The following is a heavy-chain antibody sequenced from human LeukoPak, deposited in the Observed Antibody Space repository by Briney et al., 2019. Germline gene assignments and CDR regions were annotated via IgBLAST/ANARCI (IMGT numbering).Heavy chain of an antibody. D-gene: IGHD2-21*02. J-gene: IGHJ4*02. CDR1: GGSFSGYY. CDR3: ASGVTAKLDY. Sequence: SETLSLTCAVYGGSFSGYYWSWIRQPPGKGLEWIGEINHSGSTNYNPSLKSRVTISVDTSKNQFSLKLSSVTAADTAVYYCASGVTAKLDYWGQGTLVTVSS. V-gene: IGHV4-34*01. CDR2: INHSGST.